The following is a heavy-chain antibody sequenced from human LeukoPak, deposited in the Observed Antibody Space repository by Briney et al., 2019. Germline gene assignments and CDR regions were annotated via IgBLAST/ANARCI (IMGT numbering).Heavy chain of an antibody. D-gene: IGHD6-19*01. CDR3: ARGTVRYSSGWYRGYFDY. Sequence: SETLSLTCAVYGGSFSGYYWSWIRQPPGKGLEWIGEINHSGSTNYSPSLKSRVTISVDTSKNQFSLKLSSVTAADTAVYYCARGTVRYSSGWYRGYFDYWGQGTLVTVSS. CDR1: GGSFSGYY. V-gene: IGHV4-34*01. CDR2: INHSGST. J-gene: IGHJ4*02.